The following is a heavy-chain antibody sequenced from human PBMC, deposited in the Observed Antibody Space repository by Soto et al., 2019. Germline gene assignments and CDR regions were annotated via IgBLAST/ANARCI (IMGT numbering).Heavy chain of an antibody. V-gene: IGHV4-59*01. J-gene: IGHJ5*02. CDR1: GSSISSYY. CDR3: ASARRGSLGSPLNWFDP. Sequence: SETLCLTWTVSGSSISSYYGNWIRQPREKGLEWNGYIYYSGSTNYNPSLKSRVTISVDTSKNQFSLKLTSVTPADTAVYYCASARRGSLGSPLNWFDPWGQGTLVTVSS. D-gene: IGHD3-16*01. CDR2: IYYSGST.